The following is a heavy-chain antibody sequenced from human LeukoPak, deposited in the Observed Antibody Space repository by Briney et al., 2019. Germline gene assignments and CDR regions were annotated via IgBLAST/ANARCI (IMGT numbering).Heavy chain of an antibody. D-gene: IGHD6-19*01. CDR3: AGGSGWRQDIDY. CDR1: GGTFSSYA. V-gene: IGHV1-69*05. Sequence: PEASVKVSCKASGGTFSSYAISWVRQAPGQGLEWMGRIIPIFGTANYAQKFQGRVTITTDESTSTAYMELSSLRSEDTAVYYCAGGSGWRQDIDYWGQGTLVTVSS. J-gene: IGHJ4*02. CDR2: IIPIFGTA.